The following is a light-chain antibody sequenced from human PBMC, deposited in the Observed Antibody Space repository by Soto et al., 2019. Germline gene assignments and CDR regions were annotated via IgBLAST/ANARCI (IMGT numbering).Light chain of an antibody. V-gene: IGLV2-14*01. CDR1: SSDVGGYNS. CDR2: EVS. CDR3: SSYTTSSTLLYV. J-gene: IGLJ1*01. Sequence: QSALTQPASVSGSPGQSITISCTGTSSDVGGYNSVSWYQQHPGKAPKLMIYEVSNRPSGVSNRFSGSKSGNTASLTISGLQDEDEADYYCSSYTTSSTLLYVFGSGTKVIVL.